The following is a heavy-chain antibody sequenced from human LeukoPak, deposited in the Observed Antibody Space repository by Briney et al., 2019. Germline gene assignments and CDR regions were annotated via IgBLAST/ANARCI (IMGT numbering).Heavy chain of an antibody. CDR3: ARGDSRFGELLFS. J-gene: IGHJ5*02. D-gene: IGHD3-10*01. Sequence: ASVKVSCKASGYTFTGYYTHWVRQAPGQGLEWMGWINPNSGGTNYAQKFQGGVTMTRDTSISTAYMELSRLRSDDTAVYYCARGDSRFGELLFSWGQGTLVTVSS. V-gene: IGHV1-2*02. CDR1: GYTFTGYY. CDR2: INPNSGGT.